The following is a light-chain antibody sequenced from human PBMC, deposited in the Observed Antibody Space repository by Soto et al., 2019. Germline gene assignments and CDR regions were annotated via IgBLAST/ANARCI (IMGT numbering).Light chain of an antibody. CDR3: QQYMSSVT. CDR1: QSVDTTF. CDR2: GAS. Sequence: EIVLTQSPGSLSLSPGQRATLSCMASQSVDTTFFAWYQKKPGQAPRLLIYGASKRATGIPDRFSGSGSGTDFTLIISRLEPEDFAVDYCQQYMSSVTFGQGTKVEIK. V-gene: IGKV3-20*01. J-gene: IGKJ1*01.